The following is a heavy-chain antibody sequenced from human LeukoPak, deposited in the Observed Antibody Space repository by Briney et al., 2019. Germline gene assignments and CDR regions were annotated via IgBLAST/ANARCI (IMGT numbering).Heavy chain of an antibody. CDR3: ATCSSTSCHYYYYYMDV. CDR1: GYTFTSYD. J-gene: IGHJ6*03. CDR2: MNPNSGNT. Sequence: ASVKVSCKASGYTFTSYDINWVRQATGQRLEWMGWMNPNSGNTGSAQKFHGRVTMTRNTSIRTAYMNLSSLRSEDTAVYYCATCSSTSCHYYYYYMDVWGKGTPVTVSS. V-gene: IGHV1-8*01. D-gene: IGHD2-2*01.